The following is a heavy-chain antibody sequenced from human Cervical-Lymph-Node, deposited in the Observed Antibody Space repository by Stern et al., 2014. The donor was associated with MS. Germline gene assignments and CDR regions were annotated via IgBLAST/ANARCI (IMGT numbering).Heavy chain of an antibody. J-gene: IGHJ4*02. CDR1: GFTFSDYY. V-gene: IGHV3-11*01. CDR2: ISGSGTTT. D-gene: IGHD6-13*01. Sequence: VQLVESGGSLVKPGRSLRLSCAASGFTFSDYYMSWIRQAPGKGLEWVSYISGSGTTTYYADSVKGRFTISKDNARNSLYLQMNSLRADDTAVYYCARALIAAGGALHYWGQGTLVTVSS. CDR3: ARALIAAGGALHY.